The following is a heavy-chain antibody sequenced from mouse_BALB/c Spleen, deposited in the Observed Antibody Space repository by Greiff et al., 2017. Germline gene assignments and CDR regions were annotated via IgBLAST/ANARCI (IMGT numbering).Heavy chain of an antibody. CDR1: GYTFTNHH. D-gene: IGHD2-3*01. CDR3: ARGRYDGSAWFAY. V-gene: IGHV1S45*01. J-gene: IGHJ3*01. Sequence: EVQVVESGAELVRPGASVKISCKAFGYTFTNHHINWVKQRPGQGLDWIGYINPYNDYTSYNQKFKGKATLTVDKSSSTAYMELSSLTSEDSAVYYCARGRYDGSAWFAYWGQGTLVTVSA. CDR2: INPYNDYT.